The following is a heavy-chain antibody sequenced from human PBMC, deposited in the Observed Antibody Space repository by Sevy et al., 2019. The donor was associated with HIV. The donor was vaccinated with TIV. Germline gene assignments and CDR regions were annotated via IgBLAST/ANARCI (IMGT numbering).Heavy chain of an antibody. CDR1: GFTFSSYA. Sequence: GGSLRLSCAASGFTFSSYAMSWVRQAPGKGLEWVSAISGSGGSTYYADSVKGRFTISRDNSKNTLYLQMNSLRAEDTAVYYCAKARNLPRGIAVAGFYYYGMDVWGQGTTVTVSS. J-gene: IGHJ6*02. V-gene: IGHV3-23*01. CDR3: AKARNLPRGIAVAGFYYYGMDV. D-gene: IGHD6-19*01. CDR2: ISGSGGST.